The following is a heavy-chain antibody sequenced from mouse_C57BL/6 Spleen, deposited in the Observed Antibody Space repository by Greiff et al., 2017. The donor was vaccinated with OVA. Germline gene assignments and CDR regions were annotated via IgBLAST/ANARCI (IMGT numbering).Heavy chain of an antibody. J-gene: IGHJ3*01. D-gene: IGHD2-5*01. V-gene: IGHV5-17*01. Sequence: EVKLVESGGGLVKPGGSLKLSCAASGFTFSDYGMHWVRQAPEKGLEWVAYISSGSSTIYYADTVKGRFTISRDNAKNTLFLQMTSLRSEDTAMYYCARHYSNSFAYWGQGTLVTVSA. CDR3: ARHYSNSFAY. CDR1: GFTFSDYG. CDR2: ISSGSSTI.